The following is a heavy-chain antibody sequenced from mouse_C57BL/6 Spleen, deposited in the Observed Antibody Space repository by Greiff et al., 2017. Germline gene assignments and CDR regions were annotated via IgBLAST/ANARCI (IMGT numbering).Heavy chain of an antibody. V-gene: IGHV14-4*01. CDR1: GFNIKDDY. CDR3: TTSSGYPFAY. Sequence: EVQLQQSGAELVRPGASVKLSCTASGFNIKDDYMHWVKQRPEQGLEWIGWIDPENGDTEYASKFQGKATITADTSSNTAYLQLSSLTSEDTAGYYCTTSSGYPFAYWGQGTLVTVSA. D-gene: IGHD3-2*02. CDR2: IDPENGDT. J-gene: IGHJ3*01.